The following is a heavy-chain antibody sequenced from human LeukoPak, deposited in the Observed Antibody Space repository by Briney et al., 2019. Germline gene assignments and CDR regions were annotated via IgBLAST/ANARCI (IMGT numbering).Heavy chain of an antibody. V-gene: IGHV3-20*04. Sequence: PGGSLRLSCAASGFTFDDYGMTWVRQAPGKGLEWVSAINWNDGGTGYADSVKGRFTISRDNAKNSLYLQMNSLRAEDTAVYYCARPSFVTGSYYPLWGQGTLVAVSS. J-gene: IGHJ4*02. CDR2: INWNDGGT. D-gene: IGHD1-26*01. CDR3: ARPSFVTGSYYPL. CDR1: GFTFDDYG.